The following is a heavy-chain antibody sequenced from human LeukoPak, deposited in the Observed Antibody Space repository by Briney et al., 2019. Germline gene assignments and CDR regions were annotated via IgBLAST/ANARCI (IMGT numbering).Heavy chain of an antibody. CDR1: GFTFSSYA. CDR2: ISGSGGST. V-gene: IGHV3-23*01. Sequence: GGSLRLSCAASGFTFSSYAMSWVRQAPGKGLEWVSAISGSGGSTYYADSVKGRFTISRDNSKNTLYLQMNSLKTEDTAVYYCTTLGGYSYGPEKNFDYWGQGTLVTVSS. J-gene: IGHJ4*02. D-gene: IGHD5-18*01. CDR3: TTLGGYSYGPEKNFDY.